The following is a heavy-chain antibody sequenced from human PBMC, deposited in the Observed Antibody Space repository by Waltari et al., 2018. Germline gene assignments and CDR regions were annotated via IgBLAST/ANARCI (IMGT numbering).Heavy chain of an antibody. V-gene: IGHV1-2*06. CDR1: GYTFTAYY. CDR3: VRVGSNHNFDY. CDR2: IHPDSGGT. J-gene: IGHJ4*02. D-gene: IGHD2-2*01. Sequence: QVQLVQSGAEVKKPGASVKVSCQASGYTFTAYYIHWVRQAPGQGLEWMGRIHPDSGGTNFAQNFQGRVTMTRDTSISTAYMELSSLRSDDTAVYYCVRVGSNHNFDYWGQGTLVTVSS.